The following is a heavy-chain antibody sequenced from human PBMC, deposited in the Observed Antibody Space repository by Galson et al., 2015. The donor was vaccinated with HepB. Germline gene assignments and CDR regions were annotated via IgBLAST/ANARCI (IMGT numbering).Heavy chain of an antibody. CDR1: GDSVSNNNAA. Sequence: CAISGDSVSNNNAAWSRIRQSPSRGLEWLGRTYYRSKWYNHYSVSVKSRITINPDTSKNQFSLQLNSVTPEDTAVYYCARQNSGWCCDPWGQGTLVTVSS. D-gene: IGHD6-19*01. J-gene: IGHJ5*02. V-gene: IGHV6-1*01. CDR3: ARQNSGWCCDP. CDR2: TYYRSKWYN.